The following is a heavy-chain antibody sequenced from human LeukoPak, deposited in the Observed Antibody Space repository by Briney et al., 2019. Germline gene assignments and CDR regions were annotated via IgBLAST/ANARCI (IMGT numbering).Heavy chain of an antibody. CDR2: IYYSGST. CDR1: GASMSSNY. J-gene: IGHJ4*02. V-gene: IGHV4-59*12. Sequence: SETLSLTCNVSGASMSSNYWSWIRQPPGKGLEWIGYIYYSGSTNYNPSLKSRVTISVDTSKNQFSLKLSSVTAADTAVYYCARARGDYGDYYFDYWGQGTLVTVSS. D-gene: IGHD4-17*01. CDR3: ARARGDYGDYYFDY.